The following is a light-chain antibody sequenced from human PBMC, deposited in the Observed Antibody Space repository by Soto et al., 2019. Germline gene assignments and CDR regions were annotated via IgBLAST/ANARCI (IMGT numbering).Light chain of an antibody. CDR2: GNN. J-gene: IGLJ1*01. CDR3: QSYDTDLSGASV. Sequence: QSALTQSPSVSGAPGQSVSISCTGTSSNIGAGFDVHWYQQLPATAPKLLIYGNNNRPSGVPDRFSGSKSGTSASLAITGLRAEDEADYYCQSYDTDLSGASVFGTGTKLTVL. CDR1: SSNIGAGFD. V-gene: IGLV1-40*01.